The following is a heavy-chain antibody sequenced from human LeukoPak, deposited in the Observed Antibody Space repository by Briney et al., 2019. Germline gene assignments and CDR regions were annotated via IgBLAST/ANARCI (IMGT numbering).Heavy chain of an antibody. CDR2: IYSGGST. Sequence: GGSLRLSCAASGFTVSSNYMRWVRQAPGKGLEWVSVIYSGGSTYYADSVKGRFTISRDNAKNSLYLQMNSLRAEDTAVYYCARDPEVLGYGSGRDYFHYWGQGTLVTVSS. CDR3: ARDPEVLGYGSGRDYFHY. D-gene: IGHD3-10*01. J-gene: IGHJ4*02. CDR1: GFTVSSNY. V-gene: IGHV3-53*01.